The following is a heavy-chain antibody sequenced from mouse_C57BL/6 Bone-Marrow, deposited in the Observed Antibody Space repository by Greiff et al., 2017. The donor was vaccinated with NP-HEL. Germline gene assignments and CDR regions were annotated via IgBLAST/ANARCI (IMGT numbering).Heavy chain of an antibody. Sequence: QVQLQQSGAELARPGASVKLSCKASGYTFTSYGISWVKQRTGQGLEWIGESYPRSGNTYYNEKFKGKATLTADKSYSTAYMELRSLTSEDSAVYFCAREEDYWGQGTTLTVSS. CDR2: SYPRSGNT. CDR3: AREEDY. V-gene: IGHV1-81*01. CDR1: GYTFTSYG. J-gene: IGHJ2*01.